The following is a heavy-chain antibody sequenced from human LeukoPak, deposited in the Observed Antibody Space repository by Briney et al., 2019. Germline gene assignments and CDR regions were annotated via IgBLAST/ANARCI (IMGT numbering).Heavy chain of an antibody. V-gene: IGHV1-8*03. J-gene: IGHJ4*02. D-gene: IGHD6-13*01. CDR2: MNPNSGNT. CDR1: GYTFTSYD. CDR3: ARLEVMTAAAGDY. Sequence: ASVKVSCKASGYTFTSYDINWVRQATGQGLEWMGWMNPNSGNTGYAQKFQGRVTITRNTSISTAYMELSRLRSDDTAVYYCARLEVMTAAAGDYWGQGTLVTVSS.